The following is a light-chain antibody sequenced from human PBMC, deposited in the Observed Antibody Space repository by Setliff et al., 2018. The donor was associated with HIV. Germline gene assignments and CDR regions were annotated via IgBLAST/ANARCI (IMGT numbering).Light chain of an antibody. CDR1: TGAVTSAYY. Sequence: QAVVTQEHSLTVSPGGTVTLTCASSTGAVTSAYYPNWFQQKPGQAPRLVIYSTNNKESWTPARFSGSLLGGKAALTLSGVQPEDEAEYYCLLYYGGAQPYWVFGGGTKVTVL. CDR2: STN. J-gene: IGLJ3*02. V-gene: IGLV7-43*01. CDR3: LLYYGGAQPYWV.